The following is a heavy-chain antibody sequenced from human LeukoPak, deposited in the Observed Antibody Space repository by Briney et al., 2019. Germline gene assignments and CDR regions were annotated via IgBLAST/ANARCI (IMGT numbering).Heavy chain of an antibody. V-gene: IGHV3-64*01. Sequence: GRSLRLSRAASGFTFSTYGLHWGRQAPGKGLEYVSDISNNGGSTYYAISVKGRFTISRDNSKNPLYLQMASLRPDDTAVYYCARVTSGCESRYYYYGLDVWGQGTTVTVSS. CDR1: GFTFSTYG. CDR2: ISNNGGST. J-gene: IGHJ6*02. D-gene: IGHD6-25*01. CDR3: ARVTSGCESRYYYYGLDV.